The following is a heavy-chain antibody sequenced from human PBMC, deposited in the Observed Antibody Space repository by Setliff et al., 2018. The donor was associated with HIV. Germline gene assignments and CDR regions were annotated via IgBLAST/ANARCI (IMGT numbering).Heavy chain of an antibody. CDR3: ASDREEYCGYDCSSPLDN. CDR1: GGTFSTYA. CDR2: IIPVSGTA. Sequence: GASVKVSCKASGGTFSTYAINWVRQAPGQGLEWLGGIIPVSGTANYAERFQDRVTISTDESKTSVYLQVSSLTSEDTAVYYCASDREEYCGYDCSSPLDNWGPGTLVTVSS. V-gene: IGHV1-69*05. D-gene: IGHD2-21*02. J-gene: IGHJ4*02.